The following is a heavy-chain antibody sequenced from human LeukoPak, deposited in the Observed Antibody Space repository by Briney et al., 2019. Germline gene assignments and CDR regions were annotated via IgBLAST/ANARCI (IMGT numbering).Heavy chain of an antibody. J-gene: IGHJ6*03. D-gene: IGHD2-2*01. V-gene: IGHV3-7*01. CDR1: GFTFSNYW. Sequence: GGSLRLSCAASGFTFSNYWMSWVRQAPGKGLEWVANIKQDGSEKYYVDSVKGRFTISRDNAKNSLYLQMNSLRAEDTAVYYCAREGVVVPAALYYYYYMDVWGKGTTVTISS. CDR2: IKQDGSEK. CDR3: AREGVVVPAALYYYYYMDV.